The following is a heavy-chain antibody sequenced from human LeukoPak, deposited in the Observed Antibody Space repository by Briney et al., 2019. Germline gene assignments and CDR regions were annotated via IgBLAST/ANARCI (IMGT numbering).Heavy chain of an antibody. CDR3: AKLYGDYAPRYYYYGMDV. V-gene: IGHV3-23*01. Sequence: GGSLRLSCAASGFTFSSYAMSWVRQAPGKGLEWVSAISGSGGSTYYADSVKGRFTISRDNSKNTLYLQMNSLRAEATAVYYCAKLYGDYAPRYYYYGMDVWGQGTTVTVSS. J-gene: IGHJ6*02. D-gene: IGHD4-17*01. CDR1: GFTFSSYA. CDR2: ISGSGGST.